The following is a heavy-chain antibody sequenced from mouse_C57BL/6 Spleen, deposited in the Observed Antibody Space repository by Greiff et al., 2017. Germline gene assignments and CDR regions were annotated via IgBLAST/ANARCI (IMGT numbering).Heavy chain of an antibody. D-gene: IGHD3-2*02. CDR1: GFSLTSYA. V-gene: IGHV2-9-1*01. CDR2: IWTGGGT. Sequence: VTLMESGPGLVAPSQCLSITCTVSGFSLTSYAISWVRQPPGKGLEWLGVIWTGGGTNYNSALKSILSISTDNSKSQVFLKMNSLQTDDTARYYCARKKTAQATDYAMDYWGQGTSVTVSA. J-gene: IGHJ4*01. CDR3: ARKKTAQATDYAMDY.